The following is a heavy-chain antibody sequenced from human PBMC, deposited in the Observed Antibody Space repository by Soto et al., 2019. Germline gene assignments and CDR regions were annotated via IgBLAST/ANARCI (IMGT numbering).Heavy chain of an antibody. CDR3: AREAVSGRTGFDY. D-gene: IGHD6-19*01. CDR2: VNGYNGNT. J-gene: IGHJ4*02. V-gene: IGHV1-18*01. Sequence: QVQLVQSGAEVKKPGASVKVSCKASGYTFTSYGISWVRQAPGQGLEWMGWVNGYNGNTNYAQKFQGRVTMTTDTSTITAYMELRSLRSHDTTVYYCAREAVSGRTGFDYWGQGTLVTVSS. CDR1: GYTFTSYG.